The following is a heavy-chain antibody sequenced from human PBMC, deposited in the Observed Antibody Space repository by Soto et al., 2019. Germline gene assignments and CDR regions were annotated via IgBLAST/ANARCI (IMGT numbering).Heavy chain of an antibody. J-gene: IGHJ6*02. V-gene: IGHV1-69*13. CDR3: ASPKGRGYSYASLDYYYYYGMDA. D-gene: IGHD5-18*01. CDR1: GGTFSSYA. Sequence: SVKVSCKASGGTFSSYAISWVRQAPGQGLEWMGGIIPIFGTANYAQKFQGRVTITADESTSTAYMELSSLRSEDTAVYYCASPKGRGYSYASLDYYYYYGMDAWGQGTTVTVSS. CDR2: IIPIFGTA.